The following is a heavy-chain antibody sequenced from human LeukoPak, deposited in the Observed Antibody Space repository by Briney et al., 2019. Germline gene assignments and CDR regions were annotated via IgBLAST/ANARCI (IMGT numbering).Heavy chain of an antibody. CDR1: GGSFSGYY. CDR2: INHSGST. V-gene: IGHV4-34*01. J-gene: IGHJ6*03. Sequence: SETLSLTFAVYGGSFSGYYWSWIRQPPGKGLEWIGEINHSGSTNYNPSLKSRVTISVDTSKNQFSLKLSSVTAADTAVYYCARHLPLAVAGLYYHYYMDVWGKGTTVTVSS. D-gene: IGHD6-19*01. CDR3: ARHLPLAVAGLYYHYYMDV.